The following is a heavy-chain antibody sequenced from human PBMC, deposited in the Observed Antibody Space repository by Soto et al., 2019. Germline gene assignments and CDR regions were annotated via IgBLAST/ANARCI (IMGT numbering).Heavy chain of an antibody. Sequence: QVQLVESGGGVVQPGRSLRLSCAASGFTFSSYGMHWVRQAPGKGLEWVAVISYDGSNKYYADSVKGRFTISRDNSKNTLYLQMNSLRAEDTAVYYCAKDQASSSVLDYWGQGTLVTVSS. J-gene: IGHJ4*02. CDR2: ISYDGSNK. V-gene: IGHV3-30*18. CDR3: AKDQASSSVLDY. CDR1: GFTFSSYG. D-gene: IGHD6-13*01.